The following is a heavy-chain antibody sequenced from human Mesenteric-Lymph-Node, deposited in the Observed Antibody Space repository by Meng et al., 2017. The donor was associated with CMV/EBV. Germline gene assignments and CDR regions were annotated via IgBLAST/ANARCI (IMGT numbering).Heavy chain of an antibody. CDR3: ARGPTLVTGTSWFDP. V-gene: IGHV1-69*06. J-gene: IGHJ5*02. D-gene: IGHD2-8*02. CDR2: IIPIFGTA. CDR1: GGTFSSYA. Sequence: SGGTFSSYAISWVRQAPGQGLEWMGGIIPIFGTANYAQKFQGRVTITADKSTSTAYMELSSLRSEDTAVYYCARGPTLVTGTSWFDPWGQGTLVTVSS.